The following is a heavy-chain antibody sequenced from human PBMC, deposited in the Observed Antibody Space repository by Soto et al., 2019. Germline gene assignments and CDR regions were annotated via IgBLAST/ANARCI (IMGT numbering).Heavy chain of an antibody. CDR1: GGSFSGYY. Sequence: PSETLSLTCAVYGGSFSGYYWSWIRQPPGKGLEWIGEINHSGSTNYNPSLKSRVTISVDTSKNQFSLKLSSVTAADTAVYYCARGARGPRWLHGNNWFDPWGKGTLVTVYS. D-gene: IGHD5-12*01. J-gene: IGHJ5*02. V-gene: IGHV4-34*01. CDR3: ARGARGPRWLHGNNWFDP. CDR2: INHSGST.